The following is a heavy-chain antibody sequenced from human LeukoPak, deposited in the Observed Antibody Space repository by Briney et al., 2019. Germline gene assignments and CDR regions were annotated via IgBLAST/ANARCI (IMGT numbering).Heavy chain of an antibody. J-gene: IGHJ6*03. D-gene: IGHD3-22*01. V-gene: IGHV3-21*01. Sequence: PGGSLRLSCAASGFTFSSYSMNWVRQAPGKGLEWVSSISSSSSYIYYADSVKGRFTISRDNAKNSLYLQMNSLRAEDTAVYYCARPWSSGYSGPYYHYYYMDVWGKGTTVTVSS. CDR3: ARPWSSGYSGPYYHYYYMDV. CDR2: ISSSSSYI. CDR1: GFTFSSYS.